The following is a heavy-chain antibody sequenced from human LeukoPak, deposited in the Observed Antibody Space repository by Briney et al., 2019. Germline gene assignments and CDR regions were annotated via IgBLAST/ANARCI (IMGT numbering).Heavy chain of an antibody. CDR2: ISDSGTT. CDR1: GFTFSSYS. V-gene: IGHV4-34*01. CDR3: ARVAPFVLGKRGYSYGFFDY. D-gene: IGHD5-18*01. Sequence: GSLRLSCAASGFTFSSYSMNWVRQAPGKGLEWIGEISDSGTTNINPSLRRRVSLSIDTSKNQFSLDMRSMTAADTAVYYCARVAPFVLGKRGYSYGFFDYWGQGTLVTVSS. J-gene: IGHJ4*02.